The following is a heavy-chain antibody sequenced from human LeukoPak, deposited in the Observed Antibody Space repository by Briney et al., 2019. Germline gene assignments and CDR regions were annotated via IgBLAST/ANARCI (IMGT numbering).Heavy chain of an antibody. CDR2: ISWNSGSI. J-gene: IGHJ4*02. Sequence: GGSLRLSCAGSGFIFNNYAMHWVRQPPGKGLEWVSGISWNSGSIDYADSVKGRFTISKDNAKNSLYLQMNSLRVEDTAFYYCAKDNRRHYTSGPNPDSLHWGQGALVTVSS. CDR3: AKDNRRHYTSGPNPDSLH. CDR1: GFIFNNYA. D-gene: IGHD6-19*01. V-gene: IGHV3-9*01.